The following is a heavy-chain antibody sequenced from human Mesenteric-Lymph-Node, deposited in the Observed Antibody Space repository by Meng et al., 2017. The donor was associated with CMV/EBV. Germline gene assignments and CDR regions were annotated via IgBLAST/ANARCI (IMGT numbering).Heavy chain of an antibody. CDR2: IYYSGST. J-gene: IGHJ3*02. Sequence: SETLSLTCTVSGGSISSSNYYWGWIRQPPGKELEWIGSIYYSGSTYYNPSLKSRVTISVDTSKNQFSLKLSSVTAADTAVYYCVARKRGSFWSDPSGQAFDIWGQGTMVTVSS. D-gene: IGHD3-3*01. CDR3: VARKRGSFWSDPSGQAFDI. CDR1: GGSISSSNYY. V-gene: IGHV4-39*07.